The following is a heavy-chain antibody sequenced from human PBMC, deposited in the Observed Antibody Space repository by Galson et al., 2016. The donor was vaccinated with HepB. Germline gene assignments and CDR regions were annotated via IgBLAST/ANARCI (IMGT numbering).Heavy chain of an antibody. Sequence: SLRLSCAASGLTFSSYGMHWVRQAPGKGLEWVAVIWYDGSNKYYADSVKGRFTISRDNFKNTLYLQMNSLRAEDTAVYYCARDIGDFWSGYSPHFDYWSQGTLVTVSS. CDR2: IWYDGSNK. CDR1: GLTFSSYG. D-gene: IGHD3-3*01. V-gene: IGHV3-33*01. CDR3: ARDIGDFWSGYSPHFDY. J-gene: IGHJ4*02.